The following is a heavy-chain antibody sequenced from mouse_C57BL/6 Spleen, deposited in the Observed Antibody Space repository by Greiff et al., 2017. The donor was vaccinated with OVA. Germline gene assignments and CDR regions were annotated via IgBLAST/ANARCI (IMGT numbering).Heavy chain of an antibody. CDR3: VGGSFYAMDY. CDR2: IRSKSNNYAT. Sequence: EVKLVESGGGLVQPKGSLKLSCAASGFSFNTYAMNRVRQAPGKGLEWVARIRSKSNNYATYYADSVKDRFTISRDDSESMLYLQMNNLKTEDTAMYYCVGGSFYAMDYWGQGTSVTVSS. V-gene: IGHV10-1*01. CDR1: GFSFNTYA. J-gene: IGHJ4*01. D-gene: IGHD1-1*01.